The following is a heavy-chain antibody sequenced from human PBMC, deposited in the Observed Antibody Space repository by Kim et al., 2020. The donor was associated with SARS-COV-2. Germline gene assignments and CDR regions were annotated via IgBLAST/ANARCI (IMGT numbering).Heavy chain of an antibody. Sequence: GGSLRLSCAASGFTFSSYGMHWVRQAPGKGLEWVAVIWYDGSNKYYADSVKGRFTISRDNSKNTLYLQMNSLRAEDTAVYYCAKDLVAAAGRPRGWFDPWGQGTLVTVSS. D-gene: IGHD6-13*01. CDR3: AKDLVAAAGRPRGWFDP. J-gene: IGHJ5*02. CDR1: GFTFSSYG. V-gene: IGHV3-33*06. CDR2: IWYDGSNK.